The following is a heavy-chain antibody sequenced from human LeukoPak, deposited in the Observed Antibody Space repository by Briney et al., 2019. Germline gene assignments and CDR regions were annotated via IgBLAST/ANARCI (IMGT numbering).Heavy chain of an antibody. CDR2: IHTSGSA. Sequence: PSQTLSLTCTVSGGSLSSGTFYWSWIRQPAGKGLEWIGRIHTSGSANSNPPRKSRVTISVDTSKNQLPLNLTSVTAAGTAVYCGARGLATRPDWFHPGGESPLVTVPS. CDR3: ARGLATRPDWFHP. CDR1: GGSLSSGTFY. D-gene: IGHD6-6*01. V-gene: IGHV4-61*02. J-gene: IGHJ5*02.